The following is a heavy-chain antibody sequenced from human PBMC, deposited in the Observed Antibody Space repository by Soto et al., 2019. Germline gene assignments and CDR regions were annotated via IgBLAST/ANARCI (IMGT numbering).Heavy chain of an antibody. J-gene: IGHJ3*02. Sequence: QVQLQESGPGLVKPSETLSLTCTVSGDSVRSRNYYWSWIRQAPGTGLEWIGYVYDSVNYDSGRTNYNPSIKSRVTISLDKTKNQFSLTLTSVSAADTVVYYCARESDFWDDAYMRTFDIWGQGTKVTVSS. D-gene: IGHD3-3*01. CDR3: ARESDFWDDAYMRTFDI. CDR1: GDSVRSRNYY. V-gene: IGHV4-61*01. CDR2: VYDSVNYDSGRT.